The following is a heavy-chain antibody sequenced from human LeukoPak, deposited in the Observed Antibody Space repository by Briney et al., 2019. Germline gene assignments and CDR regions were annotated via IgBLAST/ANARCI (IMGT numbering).Heavy chain of an antibody. J-gene: IGHJ4*02. CDR2: FYHSGST. D-gene: IGHD6-19*01. Sequence: SETLSLTCSVSGYSISSGYYWGWIRQPPGKGLEWIGNFYHSGSTYCNPSLKSRVTISVDTSKNQFSLNLSSVTAADTAVYYCARVAVAGVTIYYFDYWGQGTLVTVSS. CDR3: ARVAVAGVTIYYFDY. CDR1: GYSISSGYY. V-gene: IGHV4-38-2*02.